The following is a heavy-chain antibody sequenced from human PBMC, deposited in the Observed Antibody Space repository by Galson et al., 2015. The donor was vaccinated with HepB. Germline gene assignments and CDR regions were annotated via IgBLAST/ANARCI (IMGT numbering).Heavy chain of an antibody. CDR2: ISGYNGNT. CDR3: ARAGIVVVVGATHDAFDI. Sequence: SVKVSCKASGCTFTNYGVSWVRQAPGQGLEWMGWISGYNGNTNYAQKFQGRVTMTTDTSTTTAYMELRSLRSDDTAVYYCARAGIVVVVGATHDAFDIWGQGTMVTVSS. CDR1: GCTFTNYG. D-gene: IGHD2-15*01. J-gene: IGHJ3*02. V-gene: IGHV1-18*01.